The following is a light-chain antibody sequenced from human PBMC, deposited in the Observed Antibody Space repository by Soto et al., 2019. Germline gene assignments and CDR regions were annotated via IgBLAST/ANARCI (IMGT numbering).Light chain of an antibody. CDR2: NLS. J-gene: IGKJ2*01. V-gene: IGKV2-30*01. CDR3: MQSLSCPPSL. CDR1: QSLAYSDGNTY. Sequence: VVMTQSPLFLPVTLGQPASISCRSSQSLAYSDGNTYLHWFQQRPGQSPRRLIYNLSSRDSGVPARFSGSGSGPDLPLKTSGVRTEDVGIYSCMQSLSCPPSLLGQGTKL.